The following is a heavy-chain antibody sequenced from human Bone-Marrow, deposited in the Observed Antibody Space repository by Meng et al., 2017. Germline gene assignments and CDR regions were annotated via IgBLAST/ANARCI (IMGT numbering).Heavy chain of an antibody. V-gene: IGHV5-51*01. Sequence: GESLKISCKGSGYRFTSYCIGWVRQMPGKGLEWMGIIYPSDSDTRYSPSFQGHVTISADKSISTAYPQWSSLKASDTAVYYCARARSAWFNDAFDIWGQGTLVTVSS. CDR3: ARARSAWFNDAFDI. D-gene: IGHD6-19*01. CDR2: IYPSDSDT. J-gene: IGHJ3*02. CDR1: GYRFTSYC.